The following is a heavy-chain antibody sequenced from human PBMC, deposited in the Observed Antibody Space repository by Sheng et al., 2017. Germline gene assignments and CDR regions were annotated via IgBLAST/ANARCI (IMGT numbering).Heavy chain of an antibody. CDR1: GFSFSSFW. CDR3: ARGAGTTDY. J-gene: IGHJ4*02. Sequence: EVQLVESGGGLVQPGGSLRLSCAASGFSFSSFWMNWVRQAPGQGLEWVANINRDGSEKYYVDSVKGRFTISRDNVKKSLHLQMNSLRAEDTAVYYCARGAGTTDYWGQGNPGHRLL. D-gene: IGHD1-7*01. V-gene: IGHV3-7*01. CDR2: INRDGSEK.